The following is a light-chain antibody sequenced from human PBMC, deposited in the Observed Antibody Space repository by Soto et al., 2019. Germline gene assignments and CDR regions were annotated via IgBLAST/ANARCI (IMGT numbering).Light chain of an antibody. J-gene: IGKJ1*01. V-gene: IGKV3-20*01. CDR2: GAS. Sequence: EIVLTQSPGPLSLSPGKRATLSCRASQSVSSSSLAWYQQRPGQAPRLLIYGASRRASGIPDRFSGTGTGTDFILTISRLEPEDFAVYYCHQYGSSPWTFGPGTKVEV. CDR3: HQYGSSPWT. CDR1: QSVSSSS.